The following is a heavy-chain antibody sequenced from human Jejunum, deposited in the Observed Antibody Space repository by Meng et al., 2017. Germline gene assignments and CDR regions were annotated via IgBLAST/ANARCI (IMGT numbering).Heavy chain of an antibody. J-gene: IGHJ6*02. CDR1: VYTFTNYG. Sequence: ASVKVSFKASVYTFTNYGMGWVRQAPGQGLEWMGWMNPNTGNTNYVQKLQGRVSMTADTSTGTAYMELRNLIFDDTAVYYCEREGVPAEFYYSGMDVWGQGTTVTVSS. CDR2: MNPNTGNT. V-gene: IGHV1-18*01. D-gene: IGHD3-10*01. CDR3: EREGVPAEFYYSGMDV.